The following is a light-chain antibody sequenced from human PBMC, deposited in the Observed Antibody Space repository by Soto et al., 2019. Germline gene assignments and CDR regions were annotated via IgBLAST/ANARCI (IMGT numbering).Light chain of an antibody. CDR2: GAS. Sequence: EIVLTQSPGTLSLSPGERATLSCRASQSVDSSNLAWYQQRPGQAPRLLIHGASSRAPGIPDRFSGSGSDTDFTLTISGLEVDDFGVYYCQQYGSSPRTFGQGTKLESK. V-gene: IGKV3-20*01. J-gene: IGKJ1*01. CDR1: QSVDSSN. CDR3: QQYGSSPRT.